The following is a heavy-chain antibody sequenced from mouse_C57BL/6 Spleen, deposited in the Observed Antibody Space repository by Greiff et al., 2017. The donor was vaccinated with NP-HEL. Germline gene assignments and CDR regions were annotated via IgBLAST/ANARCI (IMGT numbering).Heavy chain of an antibody. V-gene: IGHV1-80*01. J-gene: IGHJ4*01. CDR2: IYPGDGDT. D-gene: IGHD1-1*01. CDR3: ARDYGSSYDYYAMDY. Sequence: VQLQQSGAELVKPGASVKISCKASGYAFSSYCMNWVKQRPGKGLEWIGQIYPGDGDTNYNGKFKGKATLTADKSSSTAYMQLSSLTSEDSAVYFCARDYGSSYDYYAMDYWGQGTSVTVSS. CDR1: GYAFSSYC.